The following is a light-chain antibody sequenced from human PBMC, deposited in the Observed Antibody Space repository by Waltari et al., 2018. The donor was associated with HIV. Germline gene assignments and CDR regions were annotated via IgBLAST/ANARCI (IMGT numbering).Light chain of an antibody. Sequence: HSVLTQPPSVSGAPGQRVTISCTGSSSNIGAGFDVHWYQHLPGTAPKLLIDSNSNRPSGAPDRFSGSKSGTSASLAITGLQAEDEADYYCQSYDSSLSALFGGGTKLTVL. CDR1: SSNIGAGFD. CDR2: SNS. CDR3: QSYDSSLSAL. V-gene: IGLV1-40*01. J-gene: IGLJ2*01.